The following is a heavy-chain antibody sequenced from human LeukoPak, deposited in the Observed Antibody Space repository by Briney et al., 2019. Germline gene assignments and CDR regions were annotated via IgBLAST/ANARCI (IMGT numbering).Heavy chain of an antibody. CDR2: ISYDGSNK. CDR1: GFTFSSYG. J-gene: IGHJ3*02. D-gene: IGHD2-2*02. Sequence: PGGSLRLSCAASGFTFSSYGMHWVRQAPGKGLEWVAVISYDGSNKYYADSVKGRFTISRDNSKNTLYLQMNSLRAEDTAVYYCAKERVPAAIALYDAFDIWGQGTMVTVSS. CDR3: AKERVPAAIALYDAFDI. V-gene: IGHV3-30*18.